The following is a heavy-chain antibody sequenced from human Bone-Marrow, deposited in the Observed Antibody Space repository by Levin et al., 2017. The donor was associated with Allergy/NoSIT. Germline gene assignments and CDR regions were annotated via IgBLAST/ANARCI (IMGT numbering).Heavy chain of an antibody. CDR3: ARGGSIVVVPAAISTVIPIEDV. V-gene: IGHV1-8*01. CDR1: GYTFTSYD. Sequence: AASVKVSCKASGYTFTSYDINWVRQATGQGLEWMGWMNPNSGNTGYAQKFQGRVTMTRNTSISTAYMELSSLRSEDTAVYYCARGGSIVVVPAAISTVIPIEDVWGQGTTVTVSS. D-gene: IGHD2-2*01. J-gene: IGHJ6*02. CDR2: MNPNSGNT.